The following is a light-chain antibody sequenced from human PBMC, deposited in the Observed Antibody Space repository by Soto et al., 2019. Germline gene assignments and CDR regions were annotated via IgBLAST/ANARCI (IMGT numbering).Light chain of an antibody. Sequence: DVPMTQSPSSLSASVGDRVTITCRASQSITDYLHWYQQKPGKAPKLLIYAASSVQSGVPSRFSGSGSGTDFTLTINSLQPEDFATYYCQQTYYTPQTFGQGTELEIK. CDR1: QSITDY. CDR2: AAS. CDR3: QQTYYTPQT. J-gene: IGKJ2*01. V-gene: IGKV1-39*01.